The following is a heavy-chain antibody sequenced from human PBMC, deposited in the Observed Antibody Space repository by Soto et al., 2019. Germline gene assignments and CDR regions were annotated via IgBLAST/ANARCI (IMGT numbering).Heavy chain of an antibody. V-gene: IGHV1-69*01. Sequence: QVQLVQSGAEVKKPGSXVKVSCKASGGTFSSYAISWVRQAPGQGLEWMGGIIAIFGTANYAQKFQGRVTITADESTSTAYMELSSLRSEDRAVYYCARDQGGYSYGYRNGMDVWGQGTTVTVSS. J-gene: IGHJ6*02. CDR2: IIAIFGTA. CDR1: GGTFSSYA. CDR3: ARDQGGYSYGYRNGMDV. D-gene: IGHD5-18*01.